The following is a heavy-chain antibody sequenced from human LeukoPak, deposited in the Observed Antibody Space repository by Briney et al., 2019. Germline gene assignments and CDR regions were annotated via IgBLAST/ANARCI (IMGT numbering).Heavy chain of an antibody. D-gene: IGHD6-6*01. V-gene: IGHV3-21*01. CDR3: ARGAARRTVNFDY. Sequence: GGSLRLSCAASGFTFSSYSMNWVRQAPGKGLEWVSSISSSSSYIHYADSVKGRFTISRDNAKNSLYLQMNSLRAEDTAVYYCARGAARRTVNFDYWGQGPLVTVSS. CDR1: GFTFSSYS. CDR2: ISSSSSYI. J-gene: IGHJ4*02.